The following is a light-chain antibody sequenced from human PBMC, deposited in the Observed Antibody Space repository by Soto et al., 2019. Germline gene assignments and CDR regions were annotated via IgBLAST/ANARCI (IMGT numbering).Light chain of an antibody. Sequence: SYELPQPPSVSVSPGQTARLPCSGDALAKQYAYWYQQKPGHAPVLVIYKDSERPSGIPERFSGSSSGTTVTLTISGVQAEDEADYYCQSADISGPYVFGIGTKLTVL. V-gene: IGLV3-25*03. CDR1: ALAKQY. J-gene: IGLJ1*01. CDR3: QSADISGPYV. CDR2: KDS.